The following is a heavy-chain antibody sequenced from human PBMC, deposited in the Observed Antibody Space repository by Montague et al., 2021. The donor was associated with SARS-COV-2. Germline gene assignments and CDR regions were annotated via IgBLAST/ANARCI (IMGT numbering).Heavy chain of an antibody. V-gene: IGHV4-59*08. D-gene: IGHD4-23*01. CDR1: GGSISSYY. Sequence: SETLSLTCTVSGGSISSYYWSWIRQPPGKGLEWIGYIYYSGSTNYNPSLKSRVTISVDTSKNQFSLKLSSVTAADTAVYYCARQAKDTVVTDLVFDYWGQGTLVTVSS. J-gene: IGHJ4*02. CDR3: ARQAKDTVVTDLVFDY. CDR2: IYYSGST.